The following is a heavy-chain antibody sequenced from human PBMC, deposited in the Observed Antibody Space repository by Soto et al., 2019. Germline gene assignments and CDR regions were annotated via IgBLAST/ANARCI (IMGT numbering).Heavy chain of an antibody. CDR2: INHSGST. D-gene: IGHD3-9*01. CDR1: GGSFSGYY. Sequence: SETLSLTCAVYGGSFSGYYWSWIRQPPGKGLEWIGEINHSGSTNYNPSLKSRVTISVDTSKNQFSLKLSSVTAADTAVYYCARVGWDDILTGYYEDGMDVWGQGTTVTVSS. V-gene: IGHV4-34*01. J-gene: IGHJ6*02. CDR3: ARVGWDDILTGYYEDGMDV.